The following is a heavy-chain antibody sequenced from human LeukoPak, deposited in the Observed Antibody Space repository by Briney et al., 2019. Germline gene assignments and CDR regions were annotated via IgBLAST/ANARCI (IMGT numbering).Heavy chain of an antibody. J-gene: IGHJ4*02. CDR3: ARGRPVHSGIVSH. CDR1: GFTFSNNG. D-gene: IGHD2-15*01. V-gene: IGHV3-74*01. CDR2: INGDGRSP. Sequence: PGGSLRLTCAASGFTFSNNGLNWVRQAPGKGLVWVSLINGDGRSPTYADSVKGRVNISRDKAKNTLYLQMDRLRDDDTAVNYCARGRPVHSGIVSHWGQGTLVTVSS.